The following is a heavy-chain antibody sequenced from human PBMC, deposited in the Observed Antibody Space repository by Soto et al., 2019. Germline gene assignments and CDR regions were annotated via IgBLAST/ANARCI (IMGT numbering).Heavy chain of an antibody. D-gene: IGHD4-4*01. CDR1: YGSISVSNVF. Sequence: SETLSLTCTVSYGSISVSNVFWGWVRQPPGKGLEWIGNIDYSGTAYFKPSLGTRVTFPVDTSKNQFSLTLYPVTAADTAVYYCARTTGRHLDFWGQGILVTVSS. V-gene: IGHV4-39*01. J-gene: IGHJ4*02. CDR3: ARTTGRHLDF. CDR2: IDYSGTA.